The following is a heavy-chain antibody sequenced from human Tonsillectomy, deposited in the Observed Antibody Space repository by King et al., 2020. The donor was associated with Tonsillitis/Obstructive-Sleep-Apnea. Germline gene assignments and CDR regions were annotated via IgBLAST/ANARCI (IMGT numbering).Heavy chain of an antibody. CDR2: INPSDGFT. CDR1: GYTFTNYY. V-gene: IGHV1-46*01. Sequence: VQLVESGAEVKKPGASVKVSCETSGYTFTNYYIHWVRQAPGQGLEWMGIINPSDGFTNYAQKFQGRVTMTSDTSSSTLYMELSSLRSEDTGVYYCARERDGKQQTAGLDVWGQGTTGTVSS. CDR3: ARERDGKQQTAGLDV. J-gene: IGHJ6*02. D-gene: IGHD6-13*01.